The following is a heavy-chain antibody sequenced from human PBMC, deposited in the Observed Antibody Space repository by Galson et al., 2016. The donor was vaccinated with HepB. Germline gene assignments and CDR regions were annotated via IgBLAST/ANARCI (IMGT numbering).Heavy chain of an antibody. Sequence: SLRLSCAASGFTFSSYWMSWVRQAPGKELEWVANVKRDGSERYYVDSVKGRFTISRDNAKNSLFLQMNSLRVEDTAVYYCARGANRGRPFDYWGQGTLVTVSS. V-gene: IGHV3-7*03. J-gene: IGHJ4*02. CDR2: VKRDGSER. CDR3: ARGANRGRPFDY. CDR1: GFTFSSYW. D-gene: IGHD3-10*01.